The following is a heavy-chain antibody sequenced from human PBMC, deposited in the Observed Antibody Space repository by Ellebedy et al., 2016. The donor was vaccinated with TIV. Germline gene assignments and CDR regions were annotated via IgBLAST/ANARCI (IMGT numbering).Heavy chain of an antibody. V-gene: IGHV3-74*01. J-gene: IGHJ5*02. CDR2: ISRDGSDT. CDR3: ARDAHYYDSSAYQGWLDP. CDR1: GFTFSSYW. D-gene: IGHD3-22*01. Sequence: AGSLRLSCAASGFTFSSYWMHWVRQAPGKGLEWLSYISRDGSDTRYADSVKGRFTISRDNAKKTLFLELNSLRAEDTGVYYCARDAHYYDSSAYQGWLDPWGQGTLVTVSS.